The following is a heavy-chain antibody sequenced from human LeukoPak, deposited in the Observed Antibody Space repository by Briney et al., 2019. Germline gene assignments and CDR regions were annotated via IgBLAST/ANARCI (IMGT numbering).Heavy chain of an antibody. CDR2: INPSGGST. Sequence: GASVKVSCKASGYTFTNYYIHWVRQAPGQGLEWMGIINPSGGSTSYAQKFQGRVTMTRDTSTSTVYMELSSLRPEDTAVYYCASQSGSYRPFDYWGQGTLVTVSS. CDR3: ASQSGSYRPFDY. D-gene: IGHD1-26*01. CDR1: GYTFTNYY. V-gene: IGHV1-46*01. J-gene: IGHJ4*02.